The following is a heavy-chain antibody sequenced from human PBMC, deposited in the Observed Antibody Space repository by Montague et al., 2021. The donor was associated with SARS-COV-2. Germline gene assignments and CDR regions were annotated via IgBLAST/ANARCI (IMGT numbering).Heavy chain of an antibody. V-gene: IGHV4-39*01. CDR1: GGSISSSSYY. CDR3: ARRERLLWFGELFFAFDI. D-gene: IGHD3-10*01. Sequence: SETLSLTCTVSGGSISSSSYYWDWIRQPPGKGLEWIGSIYYSGSTYYNPSLKSRVTISVDTSKNQFSLKLSSVTAADTAVYYCARRERLLWFGELFFAFDIWGQGTMVTVSS. J-gene: IGHJ3*02. CDR2: IYYSGST.